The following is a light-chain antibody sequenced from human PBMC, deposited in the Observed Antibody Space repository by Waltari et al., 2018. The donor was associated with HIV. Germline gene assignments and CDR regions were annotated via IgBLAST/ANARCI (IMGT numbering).Light chain of an antibody. Sequence: QSVLTQPPSVSAAPGQKVNISCSGSTSNIGTNFVSWYQQFSETAPKILIFDNNQRPSGIPDRFSGAKSGTSATLGLTGLQSGDEANYYCATWDNKLNALVFGGGTKVTVL. CDR2: DNN. CDR1: TSNIGTNF. V-gene: IGLV1-51*01. J-gene: IGLJ2*01. CDR3: ATWDNKLNALV.